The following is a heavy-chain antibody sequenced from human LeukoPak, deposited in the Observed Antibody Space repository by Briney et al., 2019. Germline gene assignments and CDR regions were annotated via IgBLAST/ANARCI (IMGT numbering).Heavy chain of an antibody. J-gene: IGHJ4*02. V-gene: IGHV1-24*01. CDR2: FDPEDGET. Sequence: ASVKVSCKASGYTFTSYGISWVRQAPGKGLEWMGGFDPEDGETIYAQKFQGRVTMTEDTSTDTAYMELSSLRSEDTAVYYCATTRLYYDSSGYYLNYWGQGTLVTVSS. D-gene: IGHD3-22*01. CDR3: ATTRLYYDSSGYYLNY. CDR1: GYTFTSYG.